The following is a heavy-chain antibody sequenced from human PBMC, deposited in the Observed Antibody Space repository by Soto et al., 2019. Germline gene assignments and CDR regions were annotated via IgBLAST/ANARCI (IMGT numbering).Heavy chain of an antibody. CDR2: IYYSGST. CDR3: ARQSLKYYDFWSGCQYYFDY. V-gene: IGHV4-59*08. D-gene: IGHD3-3*01. CDR1: GGSISSYY. J-gene: IGHJ4*02. Sequence: SETLSLTCTVSGGSISSYYWSWIRQPPGKGLEWIGYIYYSGSTNYNPSLKSRVTISVDTSKNQFSLKLSSVTAADTAVYYCARQSLKYYDFWSGCQYYFDYWGQGTLVTVSS.